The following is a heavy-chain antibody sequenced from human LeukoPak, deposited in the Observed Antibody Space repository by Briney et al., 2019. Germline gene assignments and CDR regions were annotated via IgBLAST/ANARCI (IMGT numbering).Heavy chain of an antibody. D-gene: IGHD3-3*01. CDR3: ARGVWRDYYAFDI. Sequence: PGGSLRLSCAASGFTFSSYGMHWVRQAPGKGLEWVSFISYGGSNAFHVDSVKGRFTISRDNSKNTLYLQMNSLRAEDTAVYYCARGVWRDYYAFDIWGQGTMVTVSS. CDR2: ISYGGSNA. J-gene: IGHJ3*02. V-gene: IGHV3-30*03. CDR1: GFTFSSYG.